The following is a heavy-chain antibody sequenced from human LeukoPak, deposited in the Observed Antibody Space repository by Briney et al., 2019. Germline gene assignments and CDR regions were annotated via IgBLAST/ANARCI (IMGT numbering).Heavy chain of an antibody. J-gene: IGHJ1*01. V-gene: IGHV4-59*01. CDR3: ARGRPFQY. Sequence: SETLSDTRTVPGGSTSSYMWSWIRQAPGKGLEWIGYIYYSGSTNYNPSLKSRVTMSVDTSKSQFSLKLSSVTAADTAMYYCARGRPFQYWGQGALVTVSS. CDR1: GGSTSSYM. CDR2: IYYSGST.